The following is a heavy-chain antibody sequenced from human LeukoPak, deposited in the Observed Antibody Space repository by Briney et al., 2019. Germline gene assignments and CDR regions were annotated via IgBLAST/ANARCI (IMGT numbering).Heavy chain of an antibody. J-gene: IGHJ4*02. CDR3: ARENSYYDSSGYYYGSGYFDY. V-gene: IGHV4-34*01. CDR2: INHSGST. D-gene: IGHD3-22*01. Sequence: SETLSLTCAVYGRSFSGYYWSWIRQPPGMGLEWIGEINHSGSTKYNPSLKSRVTISVDTSKNQFSLRLSSVTAADTAVYYCARENSYYDSSGYYYGSGYFDYWGQGTLVTVSS. CDR1: GRSFSGYY.